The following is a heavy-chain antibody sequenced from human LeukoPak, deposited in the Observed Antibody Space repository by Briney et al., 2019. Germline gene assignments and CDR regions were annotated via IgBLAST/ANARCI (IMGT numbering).Heavy chain of an antibody. CDR2: INANSGGT. CDR3: ARDSSTVTTPYFDF. V-gene: IGHV1-2*04. CDR1: GYTFTGYY. Sequence: GASVKVSCKASGYTFTGYYMHWVRQAPGQGLEWMGWINANSGGTNYAQQFQGWVTMTRDTSISTAYMELSRLRSDDTAMYYCARDSSTVTTPYFDFWGQGTLVTVSS. D-gene: IGHD4-11*01. J-gene: IGHJ4*02.